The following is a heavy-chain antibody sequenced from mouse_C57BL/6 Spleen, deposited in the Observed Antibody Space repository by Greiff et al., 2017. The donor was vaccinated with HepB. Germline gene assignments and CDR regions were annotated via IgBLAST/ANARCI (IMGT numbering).Heavy chain of an antibody. D-gene: IGHD2-1*01. V-gene: IGHV1-76*01. CDR3: ARWDGNYDYYAMDY. CDR1: GYTFTDYY. J-gene: IGHJ4*01. CDR2: IYPGSGNT. Sequence: VKLMESGAELVRPGASVKLSCKASGYTFTDYYINWVKQRPGQGLEWIARIYPGSGNTYYNEKFKGKATLTAEKSSSTAYMQLSSLTSEDSAVYFCARWDGNYDYYAMDYWGQGTSVTVSS.